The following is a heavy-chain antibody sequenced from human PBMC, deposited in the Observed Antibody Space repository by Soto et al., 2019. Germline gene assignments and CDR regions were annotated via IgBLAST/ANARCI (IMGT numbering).Heavy chain of an antibody. CDR1: GYTFTGYY. V-gene: IGHV1-2*04. CDR3: ARASIAARLKYFDY. J-gene: IGHJ4*02. Sequence: ASVKVSCKASGYTFTGYYMHWVRQAPGQGLEWMGWINPNSGGTNYAQKFQGWVTMTRDTSISTAYMELSRLRSDDTAVYYCARASIAARLKYFDYWGQGTLVTVSS. D-gene: IGHD6-6*01. CDR2: INPNSGGT.